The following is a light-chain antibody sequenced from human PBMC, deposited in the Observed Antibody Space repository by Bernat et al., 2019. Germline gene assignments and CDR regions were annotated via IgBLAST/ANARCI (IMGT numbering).Light chain of an antibody. CDR2: RNN. Sequence: QAGLTQPPSVSKGLRQTATFTCTGNSNNVGNQGAACLQQHQGHPPKLLSYRNNNRPSGISERFSASRSGNTASPTITGLQPEDGADYYCSAWDSSLSGHVFGSGTKVTVL. CDR1: SNNVGNQG. CDR3: SAWDSSLSGHV. J-gene: IGLJ6*01. V-gene: IGLV10-54*04.